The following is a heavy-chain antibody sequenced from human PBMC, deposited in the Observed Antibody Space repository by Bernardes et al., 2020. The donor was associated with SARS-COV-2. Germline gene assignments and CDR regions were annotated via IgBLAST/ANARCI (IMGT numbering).Heavy chain of an antibody. V-gene: IGHV3-74*01. CDR3: ARDGYSREGHNQAYDL. CDR1: GFTFPNYW. Sequence: GGSLRLSCAASGFTFPNYWMDWVRQAPGKGLVWVSRLTSDETELSYADSVKGRFTISRDNANNILYLQMNNLRPEDTAVYFCARDGYSREGHNQAYDLWGQGTMVTVSS. D-gene: IGHD5-18*01. CDR2: LTSDETEL. J-gene: IGHJ3*01.